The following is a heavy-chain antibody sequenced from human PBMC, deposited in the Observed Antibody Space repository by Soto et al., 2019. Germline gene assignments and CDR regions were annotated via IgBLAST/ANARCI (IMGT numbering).Heavy chain of an antibody. V-gene: IGHV3-23*01. Sequence: GGSLRLSCAASGLTFSSYAMSWVRQAPGKGLEWVSAISGSGGSTYYADSVKGRFTISRDNSKNTLYLQMNSLRAEDTAVYYCAKDGGYRPGESYMDVWGKGTTVTVSS. CDR1: GLTFSSYA. J-gene: IGHJ6*03. CDR3: AKDGGYRPGESYMDV. CDR2: ISGSGGST. D-gene: IGHD3-10*01.